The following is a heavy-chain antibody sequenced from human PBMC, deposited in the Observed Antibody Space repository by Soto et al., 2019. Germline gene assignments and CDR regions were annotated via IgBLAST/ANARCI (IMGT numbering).Heavy chain of an antibody. J-gene: IGHJ4*02. CDR2: ISGSGDST. CDR3: ARDYLVVPHRVIDY. D-gene: IGHD2-2*01. V-gene: IGHV3-23*01. CDR1: GFPFSNYG. Sequence: GGSLRLSCASSGFPFSNYGMSWVRQAPGKGLEWVSAISGSGDSTYYADSVKGRFTISRDNSKNTLYLQMNSLRAEDTAVYYCARDYLVVPHRVIDYWGQGTLVTVSS.